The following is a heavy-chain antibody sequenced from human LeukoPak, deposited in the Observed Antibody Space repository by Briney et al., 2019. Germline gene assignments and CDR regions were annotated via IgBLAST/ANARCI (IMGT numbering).Heavy chain of an antibody. Sequence: SETLSLTCSVSGDSISTSSYYWGWIRQPPGKGLEWIGEINHSGSTNYNPFLKSRVTISVDTSKNQFSLKLSSVTAADTAVYYCARREGSGSNSHYYYYMDVWGKGTTVTISS. CDR2: INHSGST. J-gene: IGHJ6*03. D-gene: IGHD3-10*01. V-gene: IGHV4-39*07. CDR3: ARREGSGSNSHYYYYMDV. CDR1: GDSISTSSYY.